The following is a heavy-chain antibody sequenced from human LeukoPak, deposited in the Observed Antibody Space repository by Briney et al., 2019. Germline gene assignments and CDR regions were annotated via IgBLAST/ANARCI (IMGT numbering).Heavy chain of an antibody. J-gene: IGHJ4*02. V-gene: IGHV4-4*09. D-gene: IGHD6-19*01. Sequence: SETLSLTCNVSGASMSSNYWSWIRQPPGKGLEWIGYIYHSGNTNYSPSLESRVTISVDESKNQFSLRVHFVSAADTAVYYCASTRRAAVAGRFDSWGQGTLVTVSS. CDR1: GASMSSNY. CDR3: ASTRRAAVAGRFDS. CDR2: IYHSGNT.